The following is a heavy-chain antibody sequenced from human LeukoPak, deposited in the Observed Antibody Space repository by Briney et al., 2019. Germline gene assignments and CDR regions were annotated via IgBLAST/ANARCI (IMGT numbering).Heavy chain of an antibody. CDR2: SDPEDGEI. J-gene: IGHJ2*01. Sequence: ASVNVSCKVSGDTLNELSMHWVRQAPGKGLEWMGGSDPEDGEITYAQKFQGRVTMTEDTSTDTAYMELSSLKSEDTAVYYCATTYYETSGYYYKIAGWYFDLWGRGTLVTVPS. D-gene: IGHD3-22*01. CDR1: GDTLNELS. CDR3: ATTYYETSGYYYKIAGWYFDL. V-gene: IGHV1-24*01.